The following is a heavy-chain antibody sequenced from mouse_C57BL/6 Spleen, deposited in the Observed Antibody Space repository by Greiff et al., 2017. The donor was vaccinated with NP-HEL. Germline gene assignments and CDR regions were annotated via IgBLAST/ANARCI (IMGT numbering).Heavy chain of an antibody. CDR3: AGRGGSSWYFDV. Sequence: EVQLQESGGDLVKPGGSLKLSCAASGFTFSSYGMSWVRQTPDKRLEWVATISSGGSYTYYPDSAKGRFTISRDNAKNTLYLQMSSLKSEDTAMYYCAGRGGSSWYFDVWGTGTTVTVSS. J-gene: IGHJ1*03. D-gene: IGHD1-1*02. V-gene: IGHV5-6*01. CDR1: GFTFSSYG. CDR2: ISSGGSYT.